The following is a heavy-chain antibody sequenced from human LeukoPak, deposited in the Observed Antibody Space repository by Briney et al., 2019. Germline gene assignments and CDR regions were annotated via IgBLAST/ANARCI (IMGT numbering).Heavy chain of an antibody. D-gene: IGHD2-15*01. J-gene: IGHJ4*02. CDR3: AKQAGGSYYSVIHY. V-gene: IGHV3-23*01. CDR2: IRISGGDT. Sequence: GGSLRLSCVASGFAFTSYAMTWVRQAPGKGLEWVSGIRISGGDTYYTDSVKGRFTISRDNSKNTLYLQMNSLRAEDTAVYYCAKQAGGSYYSVIHYWGQGTLVTVSS. CDR1: GFAFTSYA.